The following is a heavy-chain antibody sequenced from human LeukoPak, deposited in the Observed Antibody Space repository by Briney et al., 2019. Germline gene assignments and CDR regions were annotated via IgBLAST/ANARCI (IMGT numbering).Heavy chain of an antibody. Sequence: SETLSLTCSVSGGSLSSGGSFWSWIRQRPGKGLEWIGYIYYSGSTSYNPSLKSRVTISLDTSENQFSLKLTSVTAADTAVYYSARDSLGIWYFDLWGRGTLVTVSS. J-gene: IGHJ2*01. CDR2: IYYSGST. CDR3: ARDSLGIWYFDL. V-gene: IGHV4-31*03. D-gene: IGHD7-27*01. CDR1: GGSLSSGGSF.